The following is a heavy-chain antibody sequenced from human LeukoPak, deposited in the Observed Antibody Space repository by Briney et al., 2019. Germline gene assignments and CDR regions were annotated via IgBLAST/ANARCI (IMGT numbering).Heavy chain of an antibody. Sequence: SETLSLTCTVSGGSISSGSYYWSWIRQPAGKGLEWIGRIYTSGSTNYNPSLKSRVTISVDTSKNQFSLKLSSVTAADTAVYYCARDYWDFWSGYQTPYYYYYYYMDVWGKGTTVTVSS. D-gene: IGHD3-3*02. CDR2: IYTSGST. CDR1: GGSISSGSYY. CDR3: ARDYWDFWSGYQTPYYYYYYYMDV. J-gene: IGHJ6*03. V-gene: IGHV4-61*02.